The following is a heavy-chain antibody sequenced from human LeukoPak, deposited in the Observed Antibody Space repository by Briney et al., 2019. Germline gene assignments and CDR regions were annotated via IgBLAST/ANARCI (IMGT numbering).Heavy chain of an antibody. CDR2: IIPIFCTA. CDR3: AREGLGIVVPAAIGYGAFDI. CDR1: GGTFSSYA. J-gene: IGHJ3*02. V-gene: IGHV1-69*05. D-gene: IGHD2-2*01. Sequence: SVKVSCKASGGTFSSYAISWVRQAPGQGLEWMGGIIPIFCTANYAQKFQGRVTITTDESTSTAYMELSSLRSEDTAVYYCAREGLGIVVPAAIGYGAFDIWGQGTMVTVSS.